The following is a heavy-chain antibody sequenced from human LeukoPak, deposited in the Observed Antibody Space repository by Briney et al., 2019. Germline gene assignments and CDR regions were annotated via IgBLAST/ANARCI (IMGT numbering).Heavy chain of an antibody. CDR3: ARTRFGGGRGAWFDP. J-gene: IGHJ5*02. V-gene: IGHV3-7*01. Sequence: GGSLRLSCAASGFTFSSYWMSWVRQAPGKGLEWVANIKQDGSEKYYVDSVKGRFTISRGNAKNSLYLQMNSLRAEDTAVYYCARTRFGGGRGAWFDPWGQGTLVTVSS. CDR1: GFTFSSYW. D-gene: IGHD3-10*01. CDR2: IKQDGSEK.